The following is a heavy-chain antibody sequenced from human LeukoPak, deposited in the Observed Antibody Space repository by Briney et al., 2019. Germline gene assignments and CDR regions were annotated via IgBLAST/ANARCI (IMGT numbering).Heavy chain of an antibody. CDR2: IWYDGSNK. CDR3: ARDLNVLKTVQYYYYGMDV. D-gene: IGHD1-1*01. Sequence: PGGSLRLSCAASRFTFSSYGMHWVRQAPGKGLEWVAVIWYDGSNKYYADSVKGRFTISRDNSKNTLYLQMNSLRAEDTAVYYCARDLNVLKTVQYYYYGMDVWGQGTTVTVSS. J-gene: IGHJ6*02. V-gene: IGHV3-33*01. CDR1: RFTFSSYG.